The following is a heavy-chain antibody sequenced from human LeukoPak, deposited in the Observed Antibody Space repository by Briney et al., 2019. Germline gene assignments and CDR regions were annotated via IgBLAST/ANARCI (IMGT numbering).Heavy chain of an antibody. J-gene: IGHJ4*02. CDR3: ARDRAYYYDSSGYYYFDH. D-gene: IGHD3-22*01. V-gene: IGHV3-7*01. Sequence: PGGSLRLSCAASGFTFSSYWMSWVRQAPGKGLEWVANMNQDGSERYYVDSVKGRFTISRDNAKNSLYLQMSNLRAEDTAVYYCARDRAYYYDSSGYYYFDHWGQGTLVTVSS. CDR2: MNQDGSER. CDR1: GFTFSSYW.